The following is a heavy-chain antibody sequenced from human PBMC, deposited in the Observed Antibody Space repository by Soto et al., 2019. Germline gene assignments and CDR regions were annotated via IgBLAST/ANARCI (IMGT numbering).Heavy chain of an antibody. CDR1: GFTFSSYS. CDR2: ISSSSSYI. Sequence: GGSLRLSCAASGFTFSSYSMNWVRQAPGKGLEWVSSISSSSSYIYYADSVKGRFTISRDNAKNSLYLQMNSLRAEDTAVYYCASSSLGYCSSTSCHAYYDYWGQGTLVTVSS. J-gene: IGHJ4*02. D-gene: IGHD2-2*01. V-gene: IGHV3-21*01. CDR3: ASSSLGYCSSTSCHAYYDY.